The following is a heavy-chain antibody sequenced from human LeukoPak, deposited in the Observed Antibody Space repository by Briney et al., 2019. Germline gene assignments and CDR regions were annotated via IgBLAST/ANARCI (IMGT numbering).Heavy chain of an antibody. Sequence: PWETLSLTCTVSGGSISSSSYYWGWIRQPPGKGLEWIGSIYYSGSTYYNPSLKSRVTISVDTSKNQFSLKLSSVTAADTAVYYCARGIAAAGSFKYWGQGTLVTVSS. V-gene: IGHV4-39*01. CDR3: ARGIAAAGSFKY. CDR2: IYYSGST. J-gene: IGHJ4*02. D-gene: IGHD6-13*01. CDR1: GGSISSSSYY.